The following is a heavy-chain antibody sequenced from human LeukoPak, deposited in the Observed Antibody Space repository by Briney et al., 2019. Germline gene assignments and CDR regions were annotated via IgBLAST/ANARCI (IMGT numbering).Heavy chain of an antibody. D-gene: IGHD3-10*01. CDR3: ARVQKLALLPQSAFDI. CDR2: FEPEEGEHGET. J-gene: IGHJ3*02. V-gene: IGHV1-24*01. CDR1: GYSLSDLS. Sequence: ASVKVSCRVSGYSLSDLSIHWVRHVPGKGLEWMGGFEPEEGEHGETIYAQKLQGRVTMTTDTSTSTAYMELRSLRSDDTAVYYCARVQKLALLPQSAFDIWGQGTMVTVPS.